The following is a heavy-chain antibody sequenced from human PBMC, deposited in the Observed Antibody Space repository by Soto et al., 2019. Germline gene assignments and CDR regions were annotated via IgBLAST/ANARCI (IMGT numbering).Heavy chain of an antibody. D-gene: IGHD6-13*01. CDR3: AKARHSTSWYGVEADF. Sequence: QVQLVESGGGVVQPGRSLRLSCAASGFIFSDYAMHWVRQAPGKGLEWVAVISYGGDNKYYADSGRGRFAISRDNLKNTLYLQMNSLNPEDTAVYHCAKARHSTSWYGVEADFWGHGTLVTVSS. V-gene: IGHV3-30*09. CDR2: ISYGGDNK. J-gene: IGHJ4*01. CDR1: GFIFSDYA.